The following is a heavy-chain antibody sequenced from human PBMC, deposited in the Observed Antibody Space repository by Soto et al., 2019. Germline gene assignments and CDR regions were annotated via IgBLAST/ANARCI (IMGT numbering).Heavy chain of an antibody. J-gene: IGHJ3*02. CDR3: VSGGVPSAFDI. V-gene: IGHV1-69*02. D-gene: IGHD3-16*01. CDR2: IIPILGIA. Sequence: VQLVQSGAEVKKPGSSVKVSCKASGGTFSSYTISWVRQAPGQGLEWMGRIIPILGIANYAQKFQGRVTITADKSTSTAYMQLSSLRSEDTAVYYCVSGGVPSAFDIWGQGTMVTVSS. CDR1: GGTFSSYT.